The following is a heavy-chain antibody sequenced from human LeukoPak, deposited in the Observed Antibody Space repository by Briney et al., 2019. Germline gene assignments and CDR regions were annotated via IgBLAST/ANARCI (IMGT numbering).Heavy chain of an antibody. CDR3: ARERRDIVVVVAATRTFDP. V-gene: IGHV4-39*07. CDR1: GGSISSSSYY. Sequence: PETLSLTCTVSGGSISSSSYYWGWIRQPPGKGLEWIGSIYYSGSTYYNPSLKSRVTISVDTSKNQFSLKLSSVTAADTAVYYCARERRDIVVVVAATRTFDPWGQGTLVTVSS. CDR2: IYYSGST. D-gene: IGHD2-15*01. J-gene: IGHJ5*02.